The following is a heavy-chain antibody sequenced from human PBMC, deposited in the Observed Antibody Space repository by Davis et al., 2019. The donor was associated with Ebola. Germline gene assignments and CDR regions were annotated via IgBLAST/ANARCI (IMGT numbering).Heavy chain of an antibody. CDR2: ISSSSSYI. V-gene: IGHV3-21*01. D-gene: IGHD1-26*01. CDR1: GFTFSSYS. Sequence: GGSLRLSCAASGFTFSSYSMNWVRQAPGKGLEWVSCISSSSSYIYYADLVKGRFTISRDNAKNSLYLQMNSLRAEDTAVYYCARLIGSYPNWFDPWGQGTLVTVSS. CDR3: ARLIGSYPNWFDP. J-gene: IGHJ5*02.